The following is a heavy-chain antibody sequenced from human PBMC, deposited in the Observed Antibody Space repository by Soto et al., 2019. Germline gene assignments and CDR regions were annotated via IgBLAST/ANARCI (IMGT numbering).Heavy chain of an antibody. J-gene: IGHJ4*02. D-gene: IGHD3-10*01. Sequence: EVQLLESGGGLVQPGGSLRLSCAASGFTFSSYAMSWVRQAPGRGLEWVSAISGSGGSTYYADSVKGRFTISRDNSKNTLYLQMNSLRAEDTAVYYCAKCRKGSGSYYNVHWGQGTLVTVSS. V-gene: IGHV3-23*01. CDR3: AKCRKGSGSYYNVH. CDR2: ISGSGGST. CDR1: GFTFSSYA.